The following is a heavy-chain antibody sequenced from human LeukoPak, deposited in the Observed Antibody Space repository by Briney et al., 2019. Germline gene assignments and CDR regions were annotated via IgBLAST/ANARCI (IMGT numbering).Heavy chain of an antibody. CDR3: ARQGVAGRPSSFDY. V-gene: IGHV5-51*01. Sequence: GESLKISCKGSGYSFTNYWIGWVRQMPGKGLEGMGIIYPGDSDSRYSPSFQGQVTISADKSISTAYLQWSSLKASDTAKYYCARQGVAGRPSSFDYWGQGTLVTVSS. D-gene: IGHD6-6*01. J-gene: IGHJ4*02. CDR1: GYSFTNYW. CDR2: IYPGDSDS.